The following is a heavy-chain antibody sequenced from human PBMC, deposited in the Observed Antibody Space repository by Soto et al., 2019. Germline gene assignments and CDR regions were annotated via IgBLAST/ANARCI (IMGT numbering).Heavy chain of an antibody. J-gene: IGHJ6*02. Sequence: GGSLRLSCAASGFTFSSYGMHWVRQAPGKGLEWVAVIWYDGSNKYYADSVKGRFTISRDNSKNTLYLQMNSLRAEDTAVYYCARSSTIPRGGYYYGMDVWGQGTTVTVSS. CDR3: ARSSTIPRGGYYYGMDV. V-gene: IGHV3-33*01. CDR2: IWYDGSNK. CDR1: GFTFSSYG. D-gene: IGHD3-3*01.